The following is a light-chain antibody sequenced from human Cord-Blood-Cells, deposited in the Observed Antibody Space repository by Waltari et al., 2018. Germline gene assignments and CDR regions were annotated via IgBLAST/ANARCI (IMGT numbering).Light chain of an antibody. V-gene: IGKV3-20*01. CDR1: QSVSSSY. CDR3: QQYGSSPPLT. J-gene: IGKJ4*01. Sequence: IVLTQSPLTLSLSPGESATLSCRASQSVSSSYLAWYQQKPGQAPKLLIYGASSRATGIPDRFSGSGSGTDFTLTISRLEPEDFAVYYCQQYGSSPPLTFGGGTKVEIK. CDR2: GAS.